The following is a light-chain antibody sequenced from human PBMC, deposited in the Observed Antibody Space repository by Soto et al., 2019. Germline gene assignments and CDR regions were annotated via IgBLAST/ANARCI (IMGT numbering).Light chain of an antibody. CDR3: QQYSDSSGA. J-gene: IGKJ1*01. Sequence: DIQMTQSPSTLSASVVDRVTITCRASQSISSWLAWYQQKPGKAPKLLIYKASSLESGVPSRFSGSGSGTEFTLTISSLQPDDFATYYCQQYSDSSGAFGQGTKVDIK. CDR1: QSISSW. CDR2: KAS. V-gene: IGKV1-5*03.